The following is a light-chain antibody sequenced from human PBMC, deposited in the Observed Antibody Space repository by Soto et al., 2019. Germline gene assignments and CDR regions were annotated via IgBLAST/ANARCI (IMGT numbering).Light chain of an antibody. CDR3: SSYTSSSTPHVV. CDR2: DVS. J-gene: IGLJ2*01. V-gene: IGLV2-14*01. Sequence: QSALTQPASVSGSPGQSITISCTGTSSDVGGYNYVSWYQQHPGKAPKLMIYDVSNRPSGVSNSFSGSKSGNTASLTIAGLQAEDEADYYCSSYTSSSTPHVVFGGGTKLTVL. CDR1: SSDVGGYNY.